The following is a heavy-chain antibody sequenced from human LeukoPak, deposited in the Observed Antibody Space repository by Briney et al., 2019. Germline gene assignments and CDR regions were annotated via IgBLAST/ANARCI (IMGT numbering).Heavy chain of an antibody. CDR2: INHSGST. Sequence: PSETLSLTCAVHGGSFSGYYWSWIRQPPGKGLEWIGEINHSGSTNYNPSLKSRVTISVDTSKNQFSLKLSSVTAADTAVYYCAGPSKAGDSDYYYYYMDVWGKGTTVTVSS. CDR1: GGSFSGYY. D-gene: IGHD7-27*01. CDR3: AGPSKAGDSDYYYYYMDV. V-gene: IGHV4-34*01. J-gene: IGHJ6*03.